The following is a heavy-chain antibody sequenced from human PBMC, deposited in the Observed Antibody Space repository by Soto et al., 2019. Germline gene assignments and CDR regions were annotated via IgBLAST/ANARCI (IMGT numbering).Heavy chain of an antibody. CDR2: IWYDGSNK. J-gene: IGHJ5*02. Sequence: GGSLRLSCAASGFTFSSYGMHWVRQAPGKGLEWVAVIWYDGSNKYYADSVKGRFTISRDNSKNTLYLQMNSLRAEDTAVYYCARDGGYDILTGYFLPKYNWFDPWGQGTLVTVSS. V-gene: IGHV3-33*01. CDR1: GFTFSSYG. D-gene: IGHD3-9*01. CDR3: ARDGGYDILTGYFLPKYNWFDP.